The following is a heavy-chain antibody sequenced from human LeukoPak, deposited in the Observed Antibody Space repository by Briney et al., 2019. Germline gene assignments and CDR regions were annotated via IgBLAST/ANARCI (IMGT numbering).Heavy chain of an antibody. CDR1: GFTFSIYW. V-gene: IGHV3-74*01. CDR2: INSEGSSK. J-gene: IGHJ5*02. CDR3: ARDYDYVWGSHSYNWFDL. Sequence: PGXSLXLSWAGCGFTFSIYWMHWVRQAAGKGLVWVSRINSEGSSKIYADSVKGGFTIYRDNDKNTLYLEMNSLSAEDTAVYYCARDYDYVWGSHSYNWFDLWGQGTLVTVSS. D-gene: IGHD3-16*01.